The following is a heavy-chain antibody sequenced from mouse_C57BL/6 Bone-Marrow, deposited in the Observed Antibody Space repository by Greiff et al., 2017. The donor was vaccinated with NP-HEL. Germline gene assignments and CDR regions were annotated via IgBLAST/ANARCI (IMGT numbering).Heavy chain of an antibody. CDR2: IDPSDSYT. D-gene: IGHD2-2*01. CDR1: GYTFTSYW. J-gene: IGHJ2*01. Sequence: QVQLKQPGAELVRPGTSVKLSCKASGYTFTSYWMHWVKQRPGQGLEWIGVIDPSDSYTNYNQKFKGKATLTVDTSSSTAYMQLSSLTSEDSAVYYCARLFWLDYWGQGTTLTVSS. V-gene: IGHV1-59*01. CDR3: ARLFWLDY.